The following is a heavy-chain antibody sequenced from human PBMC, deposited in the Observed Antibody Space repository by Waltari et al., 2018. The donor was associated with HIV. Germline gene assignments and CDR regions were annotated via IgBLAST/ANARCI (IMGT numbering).Heavy chain of an antibody. J-gene: IGHJ5*02. CDR1: GFTFSSYA. Sequence: EVQLVESGGGLVQPGGSLRLSCSASGFTFSSYAMHWVRQAPGKGLEYVSGISSNGGSTYYADSVKGRFTISRDNSKNTLYLQMSSLRAEDTAVYYCVAEWEPHLWGQGTLVTVSS. CDR3: VAEWEPHL. D-gene: IGHD1-26*01. V-gene: IGHV3-64D*06. CDR2: ISSNGGST.